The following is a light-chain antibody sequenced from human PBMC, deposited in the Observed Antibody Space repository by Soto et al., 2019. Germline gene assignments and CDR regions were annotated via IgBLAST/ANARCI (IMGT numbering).Light chain of an antibody. CDR1: QTISTY. J-gene: IGKJ3*01. CDR2: DAS. V-gene: IGKV3-20*01. Sequence: EIVLTQSPATLSLSPGERATLSCRASQTISTYLAWYQQKPAQAPRLLIYDASNRATGIPARFSGSGSGTDFTLTISRLEPEDFAVYYCQQYGSSPMVTFGPGTKVDIK. CDR3: QQYGSSPMVT.